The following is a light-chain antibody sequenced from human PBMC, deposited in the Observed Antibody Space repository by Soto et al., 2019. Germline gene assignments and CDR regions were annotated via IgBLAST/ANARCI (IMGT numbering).Light chain of an antibody. Sequence: QSVLTQPASVSGSPGQSDAISCTGTSSDVGAYNYISWYQQHPGKAPKLLLSEVSNRPSGVSDRFSGSKSGNTASLTISGLQAEDGADYYCSSLTTSFAYVFGTGTKGTVL. J-gene: IGLJ1*01. CDR2: EVS. CDR1: SSDVGAYNY. V-gene: IGLV2-14*01. CDR3: SSLTTSFAYV.